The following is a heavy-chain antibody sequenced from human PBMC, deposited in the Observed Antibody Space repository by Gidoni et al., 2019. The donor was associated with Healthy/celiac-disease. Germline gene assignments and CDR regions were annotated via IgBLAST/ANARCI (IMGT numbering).Heavy chain of an antibody. V-gene: IGHV4-34*01. Sequence: QVQLQQWGAGLLKPSETLSLTCAVYGGSFRGYSWIWIRQPPGKGLEWIGEINHSGSTNYNPSLKSRVTMSVDTSKNQFSLKLSSVTAADTAVYYCAREAYYDFWSGYGYGMDVWGQGTTVTVSS. CDR2: INHSGST. CDR3: AREAYYDFWSGYGYGMDV. D-gene: IGHD3-3*01. J-gene: IGHJ6*02. CDR1: GGSFRGYS.